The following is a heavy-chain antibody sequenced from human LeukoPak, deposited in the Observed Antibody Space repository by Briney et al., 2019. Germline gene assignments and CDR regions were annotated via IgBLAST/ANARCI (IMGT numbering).Heavy chain of an antibody. CDR1: GGSMRTPGHY. D-gene: IGHD1-20*01. CDR3: ARGITGTTY. Sequence: SETLSLTCSVSGGSMRTPGHYWDWIRQSPGKGLEWIGSMFYSGSTYFNPALRSRVTISGDTSTNQISLSLTSLTVADTAVYYCARGITGTTYWGQGTLVTVSS. V-gene: IGHV4-39*01. J-gene: IGHJ4*02. CDR2: MFYSGST.